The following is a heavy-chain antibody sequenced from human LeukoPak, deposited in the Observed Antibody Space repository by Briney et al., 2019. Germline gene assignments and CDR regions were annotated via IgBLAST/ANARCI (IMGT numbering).Heavy chain of an antibody. V-gene: IGHV4-59*01. Sequence: SETLSLTCTVSGGSISSCYWSWIRQPPGKGLEWIGNIYDRGSTKYNPSLKSRVTISVDTSKNQFSLRLSSVTAADTAVYYCARGRTFDNWGQGTLVTVSS. J-gene: IGHJ4*02. CDR2: IYDRGST. CDR3: ARGRTFDN. CDR1: GGSISSCY.